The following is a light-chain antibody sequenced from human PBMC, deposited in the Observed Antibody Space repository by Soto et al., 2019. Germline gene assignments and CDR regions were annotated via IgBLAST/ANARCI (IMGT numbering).Light chain of an antibody. J-gene: IGLJ1*01. V-gene: IGLV1-40*01. Sequence: QSVLTQPPSVSGAPGQRVTISCTGSSSNIGTQSVHWYQHLPGAAPKVLVYANNNRPSGVPDRFSVSKSGTSASLAITGLQAEDEADYYCQSYDSDVNGLYVFGTGTKLPS. CDR3: QSYDSDVNGLYV. CDR2: ANN. CDR1: SSNIGTQS.